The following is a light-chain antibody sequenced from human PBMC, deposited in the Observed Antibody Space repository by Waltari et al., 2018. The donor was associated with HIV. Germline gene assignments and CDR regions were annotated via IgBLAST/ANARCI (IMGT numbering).Light chain of an antibody. J-gene: IGLJ2*01. Sequence: QSALTQPRSVSGSPGQSVTISCTGTSSAVGGFNSVSWYQQHPGKAPKLMIYDVTKRPSGVPDRFSGSKSGNTASLTISGLQADDEADYYCCSYAGNYTLIFGGGTKLTVL. CDR2: DVT. V-gene: IGLV2-11*01. CDR3: CSYAGNYTLI. CDR1: SSAVGGFNS.